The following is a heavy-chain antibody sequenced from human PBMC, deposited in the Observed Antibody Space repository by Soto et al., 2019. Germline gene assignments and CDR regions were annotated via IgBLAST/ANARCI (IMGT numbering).Heavy chain of an antibody. Sequence: QVQLVQSGAEVRKPGSSVEVSCMASGSTFSSYTVNWVRQAPGQGLEWIGRIIPVLGVTHYARRFQGRVPTTADRSRKTAYMELTSQTSEDTAVYYCARRRYCGVDCYNKFYYGMDVWGQGTTVTVSS. CDR1: GSTFSSYT. J-gene: IGHJ6*02. V-gene: IGHV1-69*02. CDR3: ARRRYCGVDCYNKFYYGMDV. CDR2: IIPVLGVT. D-gene: IGHD2-21*02.